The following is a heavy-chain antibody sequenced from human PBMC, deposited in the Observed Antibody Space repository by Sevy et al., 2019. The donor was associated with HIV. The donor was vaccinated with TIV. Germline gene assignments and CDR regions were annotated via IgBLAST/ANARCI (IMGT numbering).Heavy chain of an antibody. D-gene: IGHD2-15*01. CDR1: GFTFSSYA. V-gene: IGHV3-23*01. CDR2: ISGSGGST. Sequence: GGSLRLSCAASGFTFSSYAMSWVRQAPGKGLEWVSAISGSGGSTYYADSVKGRFTISRDNSKNTLYLQMNSLRAEDTAVYYCAPPSGVVVAARSNHTGKIVSYYGMDVWGQGTTVTVSS. J-gene: IGHJ6*02. CDR3: APPSGVVVAARSNHTGKIVSYYGMDV.